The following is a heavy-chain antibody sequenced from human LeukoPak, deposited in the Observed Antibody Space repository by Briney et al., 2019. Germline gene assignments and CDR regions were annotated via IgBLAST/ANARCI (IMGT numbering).Heavy chain of an antibody. Sequence: PSETLSLTCTVSGGSISSYYWSWIWQPPGKGLEWIGYIYYSGSTNYNPSLKSRVTISVDTSKNQFSLKLSSVTAADTAVYYCARGLRYFDWLWGQGTLVTVSS. CDR3: ARGLRYFDWL. CDR1: GGSISSYY. J-gene: IGHJ4*02. D-gene: IGHD3-9*01. V-gene: IGHV4-59*01. CDR2: IYYSGST.